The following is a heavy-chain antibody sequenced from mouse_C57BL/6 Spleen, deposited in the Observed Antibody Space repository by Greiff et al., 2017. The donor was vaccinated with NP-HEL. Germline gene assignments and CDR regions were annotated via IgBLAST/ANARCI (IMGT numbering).Heavy chain of an antibody. J-gene: IGHJ4*01. CDR1: GFTFSDYG. V-gene: IGHV5-17*01. Sequence: EVQRVESGGGLVKPGGSLKLSCAASGFTFSDYGMHWVRQAPEKGLEWVAYISSGSSTIYYADTVKGRFTISRDNAKYTLFLQMTSLRSEDTAMYYCARPNYYCGPMDYWGQGTSVTVSS. D-gene: IGHD1-1*01. CDR3: ARPNYYCGPMDY. CDR2: ISSGSSTI.